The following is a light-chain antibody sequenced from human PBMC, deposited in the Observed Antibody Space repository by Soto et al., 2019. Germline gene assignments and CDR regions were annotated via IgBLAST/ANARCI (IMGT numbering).Light chain of an antibody. CDR3: QQSYSTPYT. V-gene: IGKV1-39*01. CDR2: GAS. CDR1: QTFSNF. Sequence: DIQMTQSPSSLSASVGDRVTITCRASQTFSNFLNWYQQKPGKAPKLLVHGASSLQSGVPSRLSGSGSGTDFTLTITSLQPEDSATYYCQQSYSTPYTVVQGTKLQIK. J-gene: IGKJ2*01.